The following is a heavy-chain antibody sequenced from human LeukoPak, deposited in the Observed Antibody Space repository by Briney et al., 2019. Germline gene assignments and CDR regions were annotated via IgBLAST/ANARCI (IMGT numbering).Heavy chain of an antibody. J-gene: IGHJ4*02. CDR2: IYSDGST. Sequence: SETLSLTCTVSGGSISSYYWSWIRQPAGKGLEWIGRIYSDGSTNYNPSLNSRVTISVDKSKNQFSLRLSSVTAADTAVYYCATGAAFVRGGFDFWGQGTLVTVSS. CDR3: ATGAAFVRGGFDF. CDR1: GGSISSYY. V-gene: IGHV4-4*07. D-gene: IGHD3-10*02.